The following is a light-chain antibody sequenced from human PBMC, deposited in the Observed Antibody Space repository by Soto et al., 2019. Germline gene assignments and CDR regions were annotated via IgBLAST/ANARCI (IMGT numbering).Light chain of an antibody. CDR1: QSFXIH. Sequence: IVLTQCPATLSVSPGERATLSCRASQSFXIHFAWYQGKPGQAPRVLXDGASAMATGSPAKLSGSGSATEFTLTISSLQSEDFAVYYCQQYNKWTRTFGQGTKVDIK. CDR2: GAS. V-gene: IGKV3D-15*01. CDR3: QQYNKWTRT. J-gene: IGKJ1*01.